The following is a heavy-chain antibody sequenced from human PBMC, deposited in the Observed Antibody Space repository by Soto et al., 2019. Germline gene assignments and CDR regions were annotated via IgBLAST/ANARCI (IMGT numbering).Heavy chain of an antibody. J-gene: IGHJ4*02. D-gene: IGHD5-18*01. CDR3: AKDLDSRYSYSPPCGY. CDR2: ISYDGNNK. CDR1: GFTFSTYG. V-gene: IGHV3-30*18. Sequence: QVQLVESGGGVVQPGRSLRLSCAASGFTFSTYGMHWVRQAPGKGLEWVAVISYDGNNKYYADSVKGPFTISRDNSKNPLVPQINSLRAEDTAVFYFAKDLDSRYSYSPPCGYLGQGTLVTVSS.